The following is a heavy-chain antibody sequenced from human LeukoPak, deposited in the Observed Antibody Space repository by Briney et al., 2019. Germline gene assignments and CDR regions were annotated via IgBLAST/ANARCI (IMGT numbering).Heavy chain of an antibody. J-gene: IGHJ4*02. V-gene: IGHV4-59*01. CDR2: ISYSGST. CDR1: GGSIRYYY. CDR3: ARVTTGTVDN. Sequence: SETLSLTCTVSGGSIRYYYWGWIRQPPGKGLEWVGYISYSGSTNYSPSLKSRVTISVDTSKNQFSLKLNSVTAADTAVYYCARVTTGTVDNWGQGTLVTVSS. D-gene: IGHD1-1*01.